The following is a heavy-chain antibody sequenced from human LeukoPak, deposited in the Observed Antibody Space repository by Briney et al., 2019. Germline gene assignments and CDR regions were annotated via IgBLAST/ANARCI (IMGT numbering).Heavy chain of an antibody. D-gene: IGHD3-3*01. Sequence: PGGSLRLSCAASGFTFSSYGMHWVRQAPGKGLEWVAVIWYDGSNKYYADSVKGRFTISRDNSKNTLYLQMNSLRAEDTAVYYCATTWIFGVVEPYYYYGMDVWGQGTTVTVSS. CDR2: IWYDGSNK. J-gene: IGHJ6*02. CDR1: GFTFSSYG. V-gene: IGHV3-33*01. CDR3: ATTWIFGVVEPYYYYGMDV.